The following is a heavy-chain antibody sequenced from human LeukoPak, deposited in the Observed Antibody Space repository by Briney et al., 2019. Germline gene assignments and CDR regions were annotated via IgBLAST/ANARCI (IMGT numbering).Heavy chain of an antibody. CDR3: AGGHLTIFGVVITYYFDY. CDR1: GGSFSGYY. D-gene: IGHD3-3*01. V-gene: IGHV4-34*01. Sequence: SETLSLTCAVYGGSFSGYYWSWIRQPPGKGLEWIGEINHSGSTNYNPSLKSRVTISVDTSKNQFSLKLSSVTAADTAVYYCAGGHLTIFGVVITYYFDYWGQGTLVTVSS. CDR2: INHSGST. J-gene: IGHJ4*02.